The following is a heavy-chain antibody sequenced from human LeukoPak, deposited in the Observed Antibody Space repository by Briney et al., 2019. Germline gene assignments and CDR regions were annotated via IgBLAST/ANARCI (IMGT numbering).Heavy chain of an antibody. CDR3: ASGAAAAQFDY. Sequence: ASVKVSCKASGYTFTSYYMHWVRQALGQGLEWMGIINPSGGSTSYAQKFQGRVTMTRDTSTSTVYMELSSLRSEDTAVYYCASGAAAAQFDYWGQGTLVTVSS. CDR1: GYTFTSYY. CDR2: INPSGGST. J-gene: IGHJ4*02. V-gene: IGHV1-46*01. D-gene: IGHD6-13*01.